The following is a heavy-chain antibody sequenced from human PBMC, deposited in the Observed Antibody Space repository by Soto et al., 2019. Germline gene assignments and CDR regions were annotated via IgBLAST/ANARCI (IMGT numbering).Heavy chain of an antibody. D-gene: IGHD2-21*02. Sequence: GGSLRLSCASSGFTFSNFRMNWILQAPVKGLEWVSHIDGSGTAMSYVDSVKGRFTISRDNAKNSLYLEMTSLRDEDTAVYYCARQLYTVVTPQDYWGRGTLVTVSS. CDR1: GFTFSNFR. J-gene: IGHJ4*02. V-gene: IGHV3-48*02. CDR2: IDGSGTAM. CDR3: ARQLYTVVTPQDY.